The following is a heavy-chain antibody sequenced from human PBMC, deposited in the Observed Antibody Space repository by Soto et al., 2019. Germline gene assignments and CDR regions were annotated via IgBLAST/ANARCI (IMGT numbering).Heavy chain of an antibody. V-gene: IGHV1-2*04. CDR3: ARQVLEEYYYGMDV. D-gene: IGHD1-1*01. J-gene: IGHJ6*02. Sequence: ASVKGYCKASGYTFTGYYMHWVRQAPGQGLEWMGWINPNSGGTNYAQKFQGWVTMTRDTSISTAYMELSRLRSDDTAVYYCARQVLEEYYYGMDVWGQGTTVTVSS. CDR2: INPNSGGT. CDR1: GYTFTGYY.